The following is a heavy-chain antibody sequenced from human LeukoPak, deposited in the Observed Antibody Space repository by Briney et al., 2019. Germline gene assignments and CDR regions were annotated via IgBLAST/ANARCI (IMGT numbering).Heavy chain of an antibody. CDR2: ISSISSTM. CDR1: GFTVSSNY. Sequence: PGGSLRLSCAASGFTVSSNYMSWIRQAPGKGLKGVSYISSISSTMYYADSVKGRFTISRDNAKNSLYLQMNSLRAEDTAIYYCARCGDGLPCDFDYWGQGTLVTVSS. V-gene: IGHV3-11*04. D-gene: IGHD3-10*01. CDR3: ARCGDGLPCDFDY. J-gene: IGHJ4*02.